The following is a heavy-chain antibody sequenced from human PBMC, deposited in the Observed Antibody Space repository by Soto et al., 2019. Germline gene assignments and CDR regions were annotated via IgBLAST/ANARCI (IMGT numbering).Heavy chain of an antibody. Sequence: SETLSLTCAVYGGSFSGYYWSWIRQPPGKGLEWIGEINHSGSTNYNPSLKSRVTISVDTSKNQFSLKLSSVTAADTAVYYCARRRPSGSPWAWGQGTLVTVSS. CDR3: ARRRPSGSPWA. CDR1: GGSFSGYY. CDR2: INHSGST. D-gene: IGHD3-10*01. V-gene: IGHV4-34*01. J-gene: IGHJ4*02.